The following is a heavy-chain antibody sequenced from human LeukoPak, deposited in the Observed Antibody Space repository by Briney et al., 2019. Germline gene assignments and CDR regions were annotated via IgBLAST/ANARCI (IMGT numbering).Heavy chain of an antibody. D-gene: IGHD5-12*01. CDR1: GFTFSRYN. Sequence: GGSLRLSCATSGFTFSRYNMNWVRQAPGKGLEWVSAISGSGGSTYYADSVKGRFTISRDNSKNTLYLQMNSLRAEDTAVYYCAKSRGSLYYYYMDVWGKGTTVTISS. CDR3: AKSRGSLYYYYMDV. V-gene: IGHV3-23*01. CDR2: ISGSGGST. J-gene: IGHJ6*03.